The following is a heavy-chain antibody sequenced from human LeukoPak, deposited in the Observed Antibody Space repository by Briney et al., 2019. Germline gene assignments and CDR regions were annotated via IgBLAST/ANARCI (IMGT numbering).Heavy chain of an antibody. J-gene: IGHJ4*02. D-gene: IGHD1-26*01. CDR3: ASLRERSYYARGFDY. CDR1: GGSISSSSYY. Sequence: SETLSLTCTVSGGSISSSSYYWGWIRQPPGKGLEWIVSIYYSGSSYYNPSLKRRVTISVDTSKNQFSLKLSSVTAADTAVYYCASLRERSYYARGFDYWGQGTLVTVSS. V-gene: IGHV4-39*01. CDR2: IYYSGSS.